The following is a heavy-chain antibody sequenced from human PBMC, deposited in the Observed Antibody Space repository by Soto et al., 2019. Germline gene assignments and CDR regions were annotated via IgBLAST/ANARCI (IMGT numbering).Heavy chain of an antibody. J-gene: IGHJ4*02. CDR2: IIPILGIA. Sequence: SVTVSCQASGGTFISYTISWVRQAPGQGLEWMGRIIPILGIANYAQKLQGRVTMTTDTSTSTAYMELRSLRSDDTAVYYCARDRDGVCSCWGQGTLVTVSS. CDR3: ARDRDGVCSC. CDR1: GGTFISYT. V-gene: IGHV1-69*04. D-gene: IGHD2-8*01.